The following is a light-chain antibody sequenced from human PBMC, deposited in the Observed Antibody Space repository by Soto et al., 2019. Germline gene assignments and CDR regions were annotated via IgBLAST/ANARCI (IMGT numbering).Light chain of an antibody. V-gene: IGLV4-69*01. CDR3: QAWDTGLGV. J-gene: IGLJ2*01. CDR1: SGHSTNA. CDR2: LNSDGSH. Sequence: QLVLTQSPSASASLGASVKLTCTLSSGHSTNAIAWLQQQPEKGPRYLMKLNSDGSHSKGDGIPDRFSGSSFGAERYLTISSLQSEDEADYYCQAWDTGLGVFGGGTQLTVL.